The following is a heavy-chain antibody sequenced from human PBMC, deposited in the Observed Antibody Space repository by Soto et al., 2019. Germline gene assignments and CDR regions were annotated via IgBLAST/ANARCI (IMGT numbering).Heavy chain of an antibody. CDR3: AREWSSGYYEYYYYGMDV. D-gene: IGHD3-22*01. CDR2: ISSSSSTI. CDR1: GFTFSSYS. J-gene: IGHJ6*02. V-gene: IGHV3-48*02. Sequence: GGSLRLSCAASGFTFSSYSMNWVRQAPGKGLEWASYISSSSSTIYYADSVKGRFTISRDNAKNSLYLQMNSLRDEDTAVYYYAREWSSGYYEYYYYGMDVWGQGTTVTVSS.